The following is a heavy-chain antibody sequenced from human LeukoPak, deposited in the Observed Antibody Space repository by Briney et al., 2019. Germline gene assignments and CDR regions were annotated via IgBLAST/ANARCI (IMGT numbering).Heavy chain of an antibody. J-gene: IGHJ5*02. CDR1: GGSISSSSYY. Sequence: SETLSLTCTVSGGSISSSSYYWGWIRQPPGKGLEWIGSIYYSGSTYYNPSLKSRVTISVDTSKNQFSLKLSSVTAADTAVYYCARDPSDRAYYDFWSGYRNWFDPWGQGTLVTVSS. V-gene: IGHV4-39*07. CDR2: IYYSGST. CDR3: ARDPSDRAYYDFWSGYRNWFDP. D-gene: IGHD3-3*01.